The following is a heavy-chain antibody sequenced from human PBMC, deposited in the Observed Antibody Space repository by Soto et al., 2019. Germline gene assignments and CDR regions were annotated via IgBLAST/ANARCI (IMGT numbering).Heavy chain of an antibody. V-gene: IGHV3-30*18. CDR3: AKDTLRQTVTTLDY. D-gene: IGHD4-17*01. J-gene: IGHJ4*02. Sequence: QVQLVESGGGVVQPGRSLRLSCAASGFPFSSYGMHWVRQAPGKGLEWVAVISYDGSNNYYADSVKGRFTISRDNSKNTLDLQMNSLRAEDTAVYYCAKDTLRQTVTTLDYWGQGTLVTVSS. CDR2: ISYDGSNN. CDR1: GFPFSSYG.